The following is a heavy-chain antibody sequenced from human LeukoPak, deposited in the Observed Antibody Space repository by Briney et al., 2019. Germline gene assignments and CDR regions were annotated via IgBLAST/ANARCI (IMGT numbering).Heavy chain of an antibody. J-gene: IGHJ4*02. CDR3: AKMAPVGLLWFGELLTDY. V-gene: IGHV3-23*01. CDR2: ISGSGGST. Sequence: GGSLRLSCAASGSTFSSYAMSWVRQAPGKGLEWVSAISGSGGSTYYADSVKGRFTISRDNSKNTLYLQMNSLRAEDTAVYYCAKMAPVGLLWFGELLTDYWGQGTLVTVSS. CDR1: GSTFSSYA. D-gene: IGHD3-10*01.